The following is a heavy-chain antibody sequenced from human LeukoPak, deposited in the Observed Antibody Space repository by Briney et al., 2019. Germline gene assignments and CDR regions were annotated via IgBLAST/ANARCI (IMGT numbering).Heavy chain of an antibody. CDR3: ARGLPNDY. V-gene: IGHV3-48*02. J-gene: IGHJ4*02. Sequence: PGGFLRLSCAASGFTFSSFIMNWVRQAPGKGLEWVSYITSSSATIYYADSVKGRFTISRDNAKNSLYLQMTSLRDEDTAVYYCARGLPNDYWGQGTLVTVSS. CDR1: GFTFSSFI. CDR2: ITSSSATI.